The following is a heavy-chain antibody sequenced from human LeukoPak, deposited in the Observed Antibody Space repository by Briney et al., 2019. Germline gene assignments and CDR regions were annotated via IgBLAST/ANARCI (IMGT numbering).Heavy chain of an antibody. V-gene: IGHV3-21*01. D-gene: IGHD3-22*01. CDR2: ISSSSSYI. CDR3: ARGAYYYDSSLGN. Sequence: GGSLRLSCAASGFTFSSYSMNWVRQAPGKGLEWVSSISSSSSYIYYADSVKGRFTISRDNAKNSLYLQMNSLRAEDAAVYYCARGAYYYDSSLGNWGQGTLVTVSS. CDR1: GFTFSSYS. J-gene: IGHJ4*02.